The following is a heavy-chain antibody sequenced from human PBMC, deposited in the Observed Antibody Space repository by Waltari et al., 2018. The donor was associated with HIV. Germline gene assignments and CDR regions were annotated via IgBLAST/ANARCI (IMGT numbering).Heavy chain of an antibody. CDR1: GGSFSGNY. V-gene: IGHV4-34*01. J-gene: IGHJ4*02. CDR3: ARRAPMAYFDY. Sequence: QVQLNQWGAGLLKPSETLSPTCAVYGGSFSGNYWTWVRQPPGKGLEWIGEIKHAGITNYNPSVKSRVTMSVDTSMNQFSLKLTSVTAADTALYYCARRAPMAYFDYWGQGSLVTVSS. CDR2: IKHAGIT. D-gene: IGHD2-8*01.